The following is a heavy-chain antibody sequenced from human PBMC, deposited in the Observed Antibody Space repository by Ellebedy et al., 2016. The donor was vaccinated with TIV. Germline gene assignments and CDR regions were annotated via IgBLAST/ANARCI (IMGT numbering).Heavy chain of an antibody. J-gene: IGHJ3*02. CDR3: ARPYGSGWLGRSAFDI. Sequence: MPSETLSLTCTVSGVSITTNYWSWIRQTPGKGLAWLGYIYYGGGTNYNPSLKSRVTLSLDTSKNHFSLKLTSVTAADTAVYYCARPYGSGWLGRSAFDIWGQGTMVTVSS. V-gene: IGHV4-59*12. D-gene: IGHD6-19*01. CDR1: GVSITTNY. CDR2: IYYGGGT.